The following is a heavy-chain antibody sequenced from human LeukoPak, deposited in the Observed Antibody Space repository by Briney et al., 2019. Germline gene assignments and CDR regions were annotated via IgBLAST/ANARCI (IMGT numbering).Heavy chain of an antibody. V-gene: IGHV3-23*01. CDR3: AKDPSPREYYFDY. CDR1: GFTFSSYA. J-gene: IGHJ4*02. CDR2: ISGSGGNT. Sequence: GGSLRLSCAASGFTFSSYAMSWVSQAPGKGLEWVSAISGSGGNTYYADSVKGRFTISRDNSKNTLYVQMNSLRAEDTAVYYCAKDPSPREYYFDYWGQGTLVTVSS. D-gene: IGHD3-10*01.